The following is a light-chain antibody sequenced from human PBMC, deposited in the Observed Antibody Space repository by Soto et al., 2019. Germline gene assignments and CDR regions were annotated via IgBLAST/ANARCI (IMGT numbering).Light chain of an antibody. V-gene: IGLV1-44*01. CDR3: AAWDDGLNGYV. CDR1: NSNIGSNT. Sequence: QSVLTQPPSASGTPGQRVTVSCSGSNSNIGSNTVNWFQHLPGTAPKLLIYSFHQRPSGVPDRFSGSKSGTSASLAIRGLQFEDEADYYCAAWDDGLNGYVFGTGTKVTVL. J-gene: IGLJ1*01. CDR2: SFH.